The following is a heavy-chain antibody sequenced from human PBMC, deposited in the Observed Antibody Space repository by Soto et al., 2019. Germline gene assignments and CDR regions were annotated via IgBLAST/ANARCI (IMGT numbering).Heavy chain of an antibody. V-gene: IGHV3-15*01. CDR2: IKSKGDGETR. J-gene: IGHJ4*02. CDR3: TTGHSAGRY. D-gene: IGHD3-16*02. Sequence: EVQLMESGGGLVEPGGSLRLSCAASGVTFSNAWMSWVRQAPGKGLEWVGRIKSKGDGETRDYAAPVRGRFAISRDDSENTLYLQINSLKTEDTGVYYCTTGHSAGRYWGQGTLVTVSS. CDR1: GVTFSNAW.